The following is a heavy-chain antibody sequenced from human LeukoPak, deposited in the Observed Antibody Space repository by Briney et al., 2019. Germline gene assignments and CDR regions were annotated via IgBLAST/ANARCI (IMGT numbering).Heavy chain of an antibody. J-gene: IGHJ6*03. V-gene: IGHV1-46*01. CDR3: ARGPSITMVRGGQWYYYMDV. D-gene: IGHD3-10*01. CDR1: GYTFTSYY. Sequence: GASVKVSCKASGYTFTSYYIHWVRQAPGQGLEWLGVILPSGGITTYAQRFQGRVTLTRDMSTSTVYMELSSLRSEDTAVYYCARGPSITMVRGGQWYYYMDVWGKGTTVTISS. CDR2: ILPSGGIT.